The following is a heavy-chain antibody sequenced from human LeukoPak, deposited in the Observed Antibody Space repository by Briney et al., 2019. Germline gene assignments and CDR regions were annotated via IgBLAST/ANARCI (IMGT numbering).Heavy chain of an antibody. CDR1: GFTFSSNY. Sequence: GGSLRLSCAASGFTFSSNYMSWVRQAPGKGLEWVSVIYSGGSTYYSDSVTGRFTISRDNSKNTLYLQMNSLRAEDTAVYYCARDLDGDYGAFAMDVWGKGTTVTVSS. J-gene: IGHJ6*04. D-gene: IGHD4-17*01. CDR3: ARDLDGDYGAFAMDV. V-gene: IGHV3-66*01. CDR2: IYSGGST.